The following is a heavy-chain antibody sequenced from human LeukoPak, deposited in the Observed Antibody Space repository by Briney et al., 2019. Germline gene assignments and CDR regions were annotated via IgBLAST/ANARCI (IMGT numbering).Heavy chain of an antibody. CDR3: AKRADGSGSYYTPFDI. D-gene: IGHD3-10*01. CDR2: ISAGGGGT. CDR1: GFTFSSYA. Sequence: PGGSLRLSCAASGFTFSSYAMSWVRQAPGKGLERVSAISAGGGGTYYADSVKGRFTISRDNSKNTLYLQMNSLRAEDTAVYYCAKRADGSGSYYTPFDIWGQGTMVTVSS. V-gene: IGHV3-23*01. J-gene: IGHJ3*02.